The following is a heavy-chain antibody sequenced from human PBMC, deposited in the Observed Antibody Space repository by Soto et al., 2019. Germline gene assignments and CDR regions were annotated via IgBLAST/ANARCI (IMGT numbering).Heavy chain of an antibody. CDR3: AKPRSATSGWGVDWFEP. Sequence: PXGSLRLSCASSVFTFSSSAMTCVRHSPGKWPEWASSINNRGDSTYYADSVKGRFTISRDFSKNTLYLQMNNLRAEDTAVYYCAKPRSATSGWGVDWFEPWGQGTLVTVSS. V-gene: IGHV3-23*01. J-gene: IGHJ5*02. CDR2: INNRGDST. CDR1: VFTFSSSA. D-gene: IGHD3-22*01.